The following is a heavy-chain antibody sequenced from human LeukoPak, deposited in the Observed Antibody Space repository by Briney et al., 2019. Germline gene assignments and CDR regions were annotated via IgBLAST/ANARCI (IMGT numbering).Heavy chain of an antibody. CDR2: IYYSGST. V-gene: IGHV4-39*02. CDR1: GGSISSSTYY. CDR3: ARRWYDGNSDDAFDI. D-gene: IGHD4-23*01. Sequence: SETLSLTCNVSGGSISSSTYYWGWIRQTPGTGLEWIGSIYYSGSTYYNPSLKSRVTISVDTSKNHFSLTLGSVTAADTAVYYCARRWYDGNSDDAFDIWGQGTMVTVSS. J-gene: IGHJ3*02.